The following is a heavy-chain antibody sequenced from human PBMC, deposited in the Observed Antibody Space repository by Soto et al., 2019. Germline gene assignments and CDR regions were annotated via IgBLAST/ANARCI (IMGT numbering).Heavy chain of an antibody. J-gene: IGHJ4*02. V-gene: IGHV1-69*05. CDR3: ARDLGKVMVYGFDY. CDR1: GGTFSSYA. CDR2: IIPIFGST. D-gene: IGHD2-8*01. Sequence: SVKVSCKASGGTFSSYAISWVRQAPGQGLEWMGGIIPIFGSTSYAQKFQGRVTMTRDTSTSTVYMELSSLRSEDTAVYYCARDLGKVMVYGFDYWGQGTLVTVSS.